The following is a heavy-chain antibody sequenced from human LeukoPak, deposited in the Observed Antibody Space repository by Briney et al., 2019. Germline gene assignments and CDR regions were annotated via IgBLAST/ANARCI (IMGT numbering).Heavy chain of an antibody. CDR2: INPNSGGT. V-gene: IGHV1-2*02. Sequence: ASVKVSCKASGYTFTGYYMHWVRQAPGQGLEWMGWINPNSGGTSYAQKFQGRVTMTRDTSISTAYMELSRLRSDDTAVYYCASAWGGNGAFDIWGQGTMVTVSS. J-gene: IGHJ3*02. CDR3: ASAWGGNGAFDI. CDR1: GYTFTGYY. D-gene: IGHD4-23*01.